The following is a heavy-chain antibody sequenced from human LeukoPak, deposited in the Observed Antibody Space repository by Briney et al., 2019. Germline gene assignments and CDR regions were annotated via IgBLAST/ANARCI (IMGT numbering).Heavy chain of an antibody. Sequence: PGGSLRLSCAASGFTFSSYSMNWVRQAPGKGLEWVSSISSSSSYIYYADSVKGRFTISRDNAKNSLYLQMNSLRAEDTAVYYCARDGPFYDSSGSSFDHWGQGTLVTVSS. V-gene: IGHV3-21*01. J-gene: IGHJ4*02. CDR3: ARDGPFYDSSGSSFDH. CDR2: ISSSSSYI. D-gene: IGHD3-22*01. CDR1: GFTFSSYS.